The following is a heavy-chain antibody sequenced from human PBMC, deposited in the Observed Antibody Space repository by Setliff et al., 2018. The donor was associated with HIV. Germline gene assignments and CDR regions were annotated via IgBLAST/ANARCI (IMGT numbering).Heavy chain of an antibody. CDR1: GYTFTNSF. CDR3: AREYHIPAADTRVGNYFDY. Sequence: ASVKVSCKASGYTFTNSFMHWVRQAPGQGLEWMGIINPSDGATTYAQKFEDRVTMTRDTSTNTVYMELSSLGSEDTAVYFCAREYHIPAADTRVGNYFDYWGQGTLVTVSS. J-gene: IGHJ4*02. CDR2: INPSDGAT. D-gene: IGHD6-25*01. V-gene: IGHV1-46*01.